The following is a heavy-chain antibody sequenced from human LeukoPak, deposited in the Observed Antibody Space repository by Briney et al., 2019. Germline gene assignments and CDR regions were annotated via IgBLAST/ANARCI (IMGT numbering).Heavy chain of an antibody. V-gene: IGHV5-51*01. CDR1: GYSFTSYW. D-gene: IGHD2-21*01. CDR3: APRGRVSEYFDS. Sequence: GESLKISCKGSGYSFTSYWIAWVRQMPGRGLEWMGFIYPGDSDTRYSTSFQGQVTISADKSISTAYLQWSSLKASDSAIYYCAPRGRVSEYFDSWGQGTLVAVSS. CDR2: IYPGDSDT. J-gene: IGHJ4*02.